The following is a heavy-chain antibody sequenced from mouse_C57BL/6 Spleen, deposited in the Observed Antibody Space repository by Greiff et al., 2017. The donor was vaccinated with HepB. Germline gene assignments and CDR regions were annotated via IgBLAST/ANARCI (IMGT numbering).Heavy chain of an antibody. CDR2: IYPGDGDT. J-gene: IGHJ3*01. Sequence: VKLQESGPELVKPGASVKISCKASGYAFSSSWMNWVKQRPGKGLEWIGRIYPGDGDTNYNGKFKGKATLTADKSSSTAYMQLSSLTSEDSAVYFCARSTMVTTKAWFAYWGQGTLVTVSA. D-gene: IGHD2-2*01. V-gene: IGHV1-82*01. CDR3: ARSTMVTTKAWFAY. CDR1: GYAFSSSW.